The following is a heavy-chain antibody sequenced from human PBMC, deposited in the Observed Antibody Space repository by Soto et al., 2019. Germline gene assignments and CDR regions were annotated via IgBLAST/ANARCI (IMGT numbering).Heavy chain of an antibody. D-gene: IGHD2-2*01. CDR2: IIPIFGTA. J-gene: IGHJ6*02. V-gene: IGHV1-69*13. Sequence: GDSVKVSCKASGCTFSSYAISWVRQAPGQGLEWMGGIIPIFGTANYAQKFQGRVTITADESTSTAYMELSSPRSEDTAVYYCARGEDIVVVPAAMPSPHYYYYYGMDVWGQGTTVTVSS. CDR3: ARGEDIVVVPAAMPSPHYYYYYGMDV. CDR1: GCTFSSYA.